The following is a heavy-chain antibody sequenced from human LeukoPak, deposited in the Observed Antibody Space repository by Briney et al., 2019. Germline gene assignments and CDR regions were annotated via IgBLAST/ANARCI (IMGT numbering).Heavy chain of an antibody. CDR3: ATSRKDSSGYTEV. D-gene: IGHD3-22*01. V-gene: IGHV1-69-2*01. J-gene: IGHJ4*02. Sequence: ASVKVSCKVSGYTFTDYYMHWVQQAPGEGLEWMGLVDPEDGETIYAEEFQGRVTITADTSTDTAYMELSSLRSEDTAVYYCATSRKDSSGYTEVWGQGTLVTVSS. CDR2: VDPEDGET. CDR1: GYTFTDYY.